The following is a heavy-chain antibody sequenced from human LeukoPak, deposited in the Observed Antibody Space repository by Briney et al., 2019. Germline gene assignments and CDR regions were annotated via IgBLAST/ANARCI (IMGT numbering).Heavy chain of an antibody. CDR3: ARPAPSYYYGMDV. V-gene: IGHV1-2*04. CDR1: GYTFTGYY. CDR2: INPNSGGT. Sequence: ASVKVSCKASGYTFTGYYMHWVRQAPGQGLEWMGWINPNSGGTNYAQKFQGWVTMTRDTSISTAYMELSRLRSGDTAVYYCARPAPSYYYGMDVWGQGTTVTVSS. J-gene: IGHJ6*02.